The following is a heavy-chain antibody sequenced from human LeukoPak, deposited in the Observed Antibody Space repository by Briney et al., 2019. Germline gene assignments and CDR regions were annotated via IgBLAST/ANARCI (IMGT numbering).Heavy chain of an antibody. CDR1: GGSISSVSYY. Sequence: SETLSLTCTVSGGSISSVSYYWGWIRQPPGKELEWIGSIYYSGSTYYNPSLKSRVSISVDMSKNQFSLKLSSVTAADTAVYYCARDRYNWNDAGDYFDYWGQGTLVTVSS. CDR3: ARDRYNWNDAGDYFDY. J-gene: IGHJ4*02. D-gene: IGHD1-1*01. V-gene: IGHV4-39*07. CDR2: IYYSGST.